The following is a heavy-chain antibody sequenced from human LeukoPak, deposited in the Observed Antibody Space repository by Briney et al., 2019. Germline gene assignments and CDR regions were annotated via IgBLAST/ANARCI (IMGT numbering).Heavy chain of an antibody. CDR1: GNSFSGGIYY. Sequence: PSETLSLTCTVSGNSFSGGIYYWNWFRQPPGKDLEWIGRIYTSGSTNYNPSLKSRVTISLDTSKNQFSLKVSSVTAADTAVYYCARVTEDTAFDYWGQGTLVTVSS. CDR2: IYTSGST. J-gene: IGHJ4*02. CDR3: ARVTEDTAFDY. D-gene: IGHD5-18*01. V-gene: IGHV4-61*02.